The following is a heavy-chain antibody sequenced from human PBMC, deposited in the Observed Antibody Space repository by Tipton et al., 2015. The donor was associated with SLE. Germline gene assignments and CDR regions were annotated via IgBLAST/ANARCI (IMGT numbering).Heavy chain of an antibody. CDR1: GGAVIHNY. D-gene: IGHD7-27*01. Sequence: TLSLTCSASGGAVIHNYWSWIRQPPGKGLEWIGSIYYSGSTYYNPSLKSRVTISVDTSKNQFSLKLSSVTAADTAVYYCARDPLGIRAFDIWGQGTMVTVSS. CDR3: ARDPLGIRAFDI. CDR2: IYYSGST. J-gene: IGHJ3*02. V-gene: IGHV4-39*07.